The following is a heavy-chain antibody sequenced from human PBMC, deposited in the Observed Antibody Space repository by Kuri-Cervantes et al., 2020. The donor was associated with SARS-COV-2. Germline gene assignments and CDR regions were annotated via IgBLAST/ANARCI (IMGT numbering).Heavy chain of an antibody. D-gene: IGHD5-12*01. Sequence: SETLSLTCTVSGGSISSGNYYWSWIRQHPGKGLEWIGYIYYSGSTYYNPSLKSRVTMSLDTSKNQFSLKPTSASAADTAVYYCAREWKGRYSGTFTDYWGPGTLVTVSS. CDR3: AREWKGRYSGTFTDY. J-gene: IGHJ4*02. V-gene: IGHV4-31*03. CDR1: GGSISSGNYY. CDR2: IYYSGST.